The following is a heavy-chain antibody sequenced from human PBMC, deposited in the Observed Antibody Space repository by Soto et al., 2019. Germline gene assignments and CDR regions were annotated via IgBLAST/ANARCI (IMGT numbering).Heavy chain of an antibody. CDR3: ARGSYCSSTSCSLYYYYGMDV. V-gene: IGHV4-30-4*01. J-gene: IGHJ6*02. CDR1: GGSISSGDYY. CDR2: IYYSGST. Sequence: LSLTCTVSGGSISSGDYYWSWIRQPPGKGLEWIGYIYYSGSTYYNPSLKSRVTISVDTSKNQFSLKLSSVTAADTAVYYCARGSYCSSTSCSLYYYYGMDVWGQGTTVTVSS. D-gene: IGHD2-2*01.